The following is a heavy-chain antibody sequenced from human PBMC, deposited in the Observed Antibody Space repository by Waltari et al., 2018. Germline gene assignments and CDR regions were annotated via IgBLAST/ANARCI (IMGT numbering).Heavy chain of an antibody. V-gene: IGHV3-74*01. Sequence: EVQRVESGGGLVQPGGSLRCSCPASGFTFSSSWMHWVRQAPGKGLVWVSRINTDGSSTSHADSVKGRFTISRDNAKNQFSLKLSSVTAADTAVYYCARGGVWFREFPNWFDPWGQGTLVTVSS. CDR3: ARGGVWFREFPNWFDP. CDR2: INTDGSST. J-gene: IGHJ5*02. CDR1: GFTFSSSW. D-gene: IGHD3-10*01.